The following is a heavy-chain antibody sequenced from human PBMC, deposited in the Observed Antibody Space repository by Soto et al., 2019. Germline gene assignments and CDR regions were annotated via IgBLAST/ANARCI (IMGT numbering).Heavy chain of an antibody. V-gene: IGHV3-33*01. Sequence: QVQLVESGGGVVQPGRSLRLSCAASGFTFSSYGMHWVRQAPGKGLEWVAVIWYDASNKYYADSVKGRFTISRDNSKNTLYLQMNSLRAEDTAVYYCERDTLRYSYAPDAFDIWGQGTMVTVSS. CDR1: GFTFSSYG. D-gene: IGHD5-18*01. CDR3: ERDTLRYSYAPDAFDI. CDR2: IWYDASNK. J-gene: IGHJ3*02.